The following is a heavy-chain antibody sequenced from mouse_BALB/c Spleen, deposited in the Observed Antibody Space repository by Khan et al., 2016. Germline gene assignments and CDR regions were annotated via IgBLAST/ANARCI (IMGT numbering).Heavy chain of an antibody. CDR3: TSDDGYYGAKHY. V-gene: IGHV2-6-4*01. D-gene: IGHD2-3*01. CDR1: GFSLSRYS. J-gene: IGHJ4*01. CDR2: IWGGGST. Sequence: QVQLKQSGPGLVAPSQSLSITCTVSGFSLSRYSVHWVRQPPGKGLEWLGMIWGGGSTDYNSALKSRLSIRKDNSKSQVFLKVNSLQTDDTDLYXGTSDDGYYGAKHYWGRGTSLTTSS.